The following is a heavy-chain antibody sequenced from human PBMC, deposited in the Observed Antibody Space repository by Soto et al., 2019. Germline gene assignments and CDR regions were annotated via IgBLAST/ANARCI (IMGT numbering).Heavy chain of an antibody. CDR1: GGTFSSYA. D-gene: IGHD1-7*01. CDR2: IIPMFGTA. V-gene: IGHV1-69*12. CDR3: AGRDVRTTSGEFDP. Sequence: QVQLVQSGAEVKKPGSSVKVSCKASGGTFSSYAITWVRQAPGQGLEWMGGIIPMFGTANYAQNFQGRVTITADESTSTAYMELSSLRSEDTAVYYGAGRDVRTTSGEFDPWGQGTLVTVSS. J-gene: IGHJ5*02.